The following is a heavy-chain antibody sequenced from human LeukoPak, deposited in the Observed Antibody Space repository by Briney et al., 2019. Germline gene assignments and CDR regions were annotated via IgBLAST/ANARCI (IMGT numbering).Heavy chain of an antibody. V-gene: IGHV3-30-3*01. D-gene: IGHD3-3*01. Sequence: GGSLRLSCAASGFTFSSYAMHWVRQAPGKGLEWVAVISYDGSNKYYADSVKGRFTISRDNSKNTLYLQMNSLRAEDTAVYYCARAGGLRFLGGQRDYYFDYWGQGTLVTVSS. CDR3: ARAGGLRFLGGQRDYYFDY. J-gene: IGHJ4*02. CDR2: ISYDGSNK. CDR1: GFTFSSYA.